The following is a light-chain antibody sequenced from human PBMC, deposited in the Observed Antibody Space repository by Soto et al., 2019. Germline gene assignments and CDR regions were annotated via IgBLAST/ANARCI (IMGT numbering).Light chain of an antibody. V-gene: IGLV1-51*02. J-gene: IGLJ1*01. Sequence: QSALPQPPSVSAAPGQKVTISCSGSSSNIGNNYVSWYQQLPGTAPKLLIYENNKRPSGIPDRFSGSKSGTSATLGITGLQTGDEADYYCGTWDSSLSALFGTGTKVTVL. CDR2: ENN. CDR3: GTWDSSLSAL. CDR1: SSNIGNNY.